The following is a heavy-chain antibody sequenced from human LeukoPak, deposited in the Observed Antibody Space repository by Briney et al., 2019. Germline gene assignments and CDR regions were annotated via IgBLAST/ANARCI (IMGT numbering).Heavy chain of an antibody. CDR2: IYASGTT. V-gene: IGHV4-4*07. CDR1: AGSINPYY. Sequence: SETLSLTCTVSAGSINPYYWSWIRQSAERGLEWIGRIYASGTTKYNPSLQSRVAMSVDMSKNQFSLNLASVTAADTAVYYCARDQGYTYGQTHYFDFWGQGILVTVSS. CDR3: ARDQGYTYGQTHYFDF. J-gene: IGHJ4*02. D-gene: IGHD5-18*01.